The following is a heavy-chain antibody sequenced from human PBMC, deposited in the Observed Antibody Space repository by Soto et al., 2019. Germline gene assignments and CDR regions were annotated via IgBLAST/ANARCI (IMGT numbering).Heavy chain of an antibody. V-gene: IGHV3-9*01. CDR1: GFTFDDYA. CDR3: EKAVGSYGNFDY. Sequence: DVQLVESGGGLVQPGRSLRLSCAASGFTFDDYAMHWVRQAPGKGLEWVSRISWNSGSIGYADSVKGRFTISRDNAKNSLYLQMNSLRAEDTALYYCEKAVGSYGNFDYWGQGTLVTVSS. J-gene: IGHJ4*02. CDR2: ISWNSGSI. D-gene: IGHD5-18*01.